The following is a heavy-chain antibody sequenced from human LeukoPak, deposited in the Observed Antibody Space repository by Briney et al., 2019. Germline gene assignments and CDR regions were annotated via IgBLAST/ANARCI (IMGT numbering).Heavy chain of an antibody. Sequence: GGSLRLSCAASGFTFDDYGMSWVRQAPGKGLEWVSGINWNGGSTGYADSVKGRFTISRDNAKNSLYLQMNSLRAEDTALYYCARVIHYDFWSGSYHPRAFDIWGQGTMVTVSS. D-gene: IGHD3-3*01. CDR1: GFTFDDYG. J-gene: IGHJ3*02. V-gene: IGHV3-20*04. CDR3: ARVIHYDFWSGSYHPRAFDI. CDR2: INWNGGST.